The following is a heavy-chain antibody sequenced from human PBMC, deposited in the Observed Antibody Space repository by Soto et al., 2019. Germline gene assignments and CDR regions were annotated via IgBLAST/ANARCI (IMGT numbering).Heavy chain of an antibody. CDR2: LIPMLTVT. D-gene: IGHD2-2*01. Sequence: QVHLVQSGAEVKTPGSSVKVSCKAAGGTFNTYTLIWVRQAPGHGLEWMGRLIPMLTVTNSAQKFQGRVTLTADKSTGTDFMELTSLRSDDTAIYYCAIGSWSAETFDIWGQGTMVTVSS. V-gene: IGHV1-69*02. J-gene: IGHJ3*02. CDR3: AIGSWSAETFDI. CDR1: GGTFNTYT.